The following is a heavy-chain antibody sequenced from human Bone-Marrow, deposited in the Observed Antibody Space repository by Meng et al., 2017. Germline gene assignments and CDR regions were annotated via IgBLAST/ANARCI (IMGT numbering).Heavy chain of an antibody. CDR1: RFIFSSYA. V-gene: IGHV3-23*01. J-gene: IGHJ4*02. Sequence: GGSLRLSCAASRFIFSSYAMSWVRQAPGRGLEWVSGISINGGSTYYADSVKGRFTISRDNSKNTLSLQMNSLRADDTAVYYCAKVSTGSYYGYYFDYWGQGTLVTVSS. CDR3: AKVSTGSYYGYYFDY. D-gene: IGHD1-26*01. CDR2: ISINGGST.